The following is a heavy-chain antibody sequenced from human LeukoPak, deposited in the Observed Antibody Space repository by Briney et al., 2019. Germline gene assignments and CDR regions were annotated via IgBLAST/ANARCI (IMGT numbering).Heavy chain of an antibody. Sequence: PGGSLRLSCAASGFSFSNYDMHWVRQVSGNGLEWVSAINVFGDAFYIDSVKGRFTISRENAEKSVYLQMNDLTAGDTAVYYCTRAHFYDSRGYHYYFDYWGQGIQVTVSS. CDR3: TRAHFYDSRGYHYYFDY. CDR1: GFSFSNYD. V-gene: IGHV3-13*01. D-gene: IGHD3-22*01. CDR2: INVFGDA. J-gene: IGHJ4*02.